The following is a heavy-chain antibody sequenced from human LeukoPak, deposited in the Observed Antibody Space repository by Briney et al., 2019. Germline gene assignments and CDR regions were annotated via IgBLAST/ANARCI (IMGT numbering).Heavy chain of an antibody. CDR1: GGSISSYY. CDR2: IYYSGST. D-gene: IGHD3-22*01. Sequence: SETLSLTCTVSGGSISSYYWSWIRQPPGKGLEWIGYIYYSGSTNYNPSLKSRVTISVDTSKNQFSLKLSSVTAADTAVYYCARGLRYYDSSGSFGHWGQGTLVTVSS. V-gene: IGHV4-59*01. CDR3: ARGLRYYDSSGSFGH. J-gene: IGHJ4*02.